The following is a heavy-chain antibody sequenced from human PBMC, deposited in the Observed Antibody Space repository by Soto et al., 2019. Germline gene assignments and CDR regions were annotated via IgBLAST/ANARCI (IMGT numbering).Heavy chain of an antibody. CDR2: ISYDGSNK. J-gene: IGHJ5*02. CDR1: GFTFSSNG. Sequence: QVQLVESGGGVVQPGRSLRLSCAASGFTFSSNGMHWVRQAPGKGLEWVAVISYDGSNKYYADSVKGRFTISRDNTKNTQYLQMNSLRAEDTAVYYCAKDVEYYDSSGYPTRYNWFDPWGQGTLVTVSS. CDR3: AKDVEYYDSSGYPTRYNWFDP. V-gene: IGHV3-30*18. D-gene: IGHD3-22*01.